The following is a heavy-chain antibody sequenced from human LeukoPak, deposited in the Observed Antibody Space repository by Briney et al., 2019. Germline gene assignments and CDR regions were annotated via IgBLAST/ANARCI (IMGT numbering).Heavy chain of an antibody. CDR2: IYYSGST. Sequence: SETLSLTCTVPGGSISSYYWSWIWQPPGKGLEWIGYIYYSGSTNYNPSLKSRVTISVDTSKNQFSLKLSSVTAADTAVYYCARVGAPYSSSWYFSLWGQGTLVTVSS. J-gene: IGHJ4*02. D-gene: IGHD6-13*01. CDR1: GGSISSYY. CDR3: ARVGAPYSSSWYFSL. V-gene: IGHV4-59*01.